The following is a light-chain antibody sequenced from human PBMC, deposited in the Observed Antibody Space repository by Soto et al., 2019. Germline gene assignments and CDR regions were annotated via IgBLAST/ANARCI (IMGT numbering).Light chain of an antibody. CDR2: DAS. CDR1: QSISNW. Sequence: DIPMTQSPSTLSASVGDRVTITCRASQSISNWLAWYQQKPGKAPKLLIYDASSLESGVPSRFSGSGSGTEFTLIINTLQPDDFAAYFCLQFNSYPYTFGQGTKLEIK. V-gene: IGKV1-5*01. J-gene: IGKJ2*01. CDR3: LQFNSYPYT.